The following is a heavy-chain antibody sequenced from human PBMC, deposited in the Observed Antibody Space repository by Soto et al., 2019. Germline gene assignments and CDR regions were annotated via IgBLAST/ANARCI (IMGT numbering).Heavy chain of an antibody. V-gene: IGHV1-18*01. CDR3: ASDYYDSSGYYYVLGY. J-gene: IGHJ4*02. CDR1: GGTFSSYA. D-gene: IGHD3-22*01. Sequence: ASVKVSCKASGGTFSSYAISWVRQAPGQGLEWMGWISAYNGTTNYAQKLQGRVTMTTDTSTSTAYMELRSLRSDDTAVYYCASDYYDSSGYYYVLGYWGQGTLVTVSS. CDR2: ISAYNGTT.